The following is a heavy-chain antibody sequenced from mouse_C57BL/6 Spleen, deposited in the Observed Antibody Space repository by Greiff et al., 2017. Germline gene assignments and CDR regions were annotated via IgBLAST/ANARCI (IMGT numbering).Heavy chain of an antibody. Sequence: QVQLKESGAELAKPGASVKLSCKASGYTFTSYWMHWVKQRPGQGLEWIGYINPSSGYTKYNQKFKDKATLTADKSSSTAYMQLSSLTYEDSAVYYCARSNYGSSYAMDYSGQGTSVTVSS. CDR2: INPSSGYT. D-gene: IGHD1-1*01. CDR3: ARSNYGSSYAMDY. CDR1: GYTFTSYW. V-gene: IGHV1-7*01. J-gene: IGHJ4*01.